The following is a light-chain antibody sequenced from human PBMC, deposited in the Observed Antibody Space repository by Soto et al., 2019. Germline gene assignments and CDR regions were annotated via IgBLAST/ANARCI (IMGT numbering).Light chain of an antibody. CDR1: QSVSSY. CDR3: QQYKTYYRT. CDR2: DAS. J-gene: IGKJ1*01. Sequence: EIVMTQSPATLSVSPGERTTLSCRASQSVSSYLAWYQQKPGQAPRLLIYDASNRATGIPARFSGSGSGTDFTLTISSLQPDDFATYYCQQYKTYYRTFGQGTKVDIK. V-gene: IGKV3D-15*01.